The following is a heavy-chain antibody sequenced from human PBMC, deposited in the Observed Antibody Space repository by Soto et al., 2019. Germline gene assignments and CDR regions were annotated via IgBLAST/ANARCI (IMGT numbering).Heavy chain of an antibody. CDR2: IYSGGGT. CDR3: ARELSLSPGIQLWSGNG. D-gene: IGHD5-18*01. J-gene: IGHJ4*02. V-gene: IGHV3-66*01. CDR1: GFTVSSNY. Sequence: PGGSLRLSCAASGFTVSSNYMSWVRQAPGKGLEWVSVIYSGGGTYCADSVKGRFTISRDNSKNTLYLQMNSLRAEDTSVYYCARELSLSPGIQLWSGNGWGQGTLVTVSS.